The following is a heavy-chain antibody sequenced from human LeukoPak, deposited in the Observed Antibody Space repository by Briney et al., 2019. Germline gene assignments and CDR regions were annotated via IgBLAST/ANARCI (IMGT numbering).Heavy chain of an antibody. CDR3: AKAFCSEKQCTLDS. CDR2: IREKVNSYTT. D-gene: IGHD3-3*01. V-gene: IGHV3-72*01. J-gene: IGHJ4*02. Sequence: PGGSLRLSCAASGFTFSAHYMDWVRQAPGKGLEWVGRIREKVNSYTTVYAASVKGRFTISRDDSTISVFLQMNSLKTEDTAVYYCAKAFCSEKQCTLDSWGQGTLVSVSS. CDR1: GFTFSAHY.